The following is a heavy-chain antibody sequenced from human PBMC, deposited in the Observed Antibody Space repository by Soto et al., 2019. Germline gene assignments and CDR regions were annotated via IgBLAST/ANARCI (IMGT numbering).Heavy chain of an antibody. V-gene: IGHV4-39*01. CDR2: IYYGGST. CDR1: GGSISSMSYF. Sequence: SDTLSLTCTVSGGSISSMSYFWGWLRQPPGEGLEWIASIYYGGSTFYNASLKSRVTISVDTSKNQVSLKLTSVTAADTAVYYCARHVNWFDPWGQGTLVTVSS. J-gene: IGHJ5*02. CDR3: ARHVNWFDP.